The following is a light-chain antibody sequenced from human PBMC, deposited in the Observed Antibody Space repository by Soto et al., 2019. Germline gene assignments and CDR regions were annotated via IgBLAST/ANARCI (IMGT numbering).Light chain of an antibody. Sequence: EIQFTQFLSPLPVYTGDTATLTCRASQSVSSRLAWYQQKPGQAPKLLIYGASTRATGVPDRFSGSGSGTEFTLTISSVQSEDFAVYYCQQYNKWRTFGQGTKVDIK. CDR1: QSVSSR. CDR2: GAS. CDR3: QQYNKWRT. J-gene: IGKJ1*01. V-gene: IGKV3-15*01.